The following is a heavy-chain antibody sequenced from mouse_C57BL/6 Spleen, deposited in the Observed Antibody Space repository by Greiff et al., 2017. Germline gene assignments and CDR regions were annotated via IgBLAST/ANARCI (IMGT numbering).Heavy chain of an antibody. CDR2: IYPGDGDT. V-gene: IGHV1-80*01. D-gene: IGHD2-4*01. J-gene: IGHJ3*01. CDR3: ARYDDYDFAY. CDR1: GYAFSSYW. Sequence: QVHVKQSGAELVKPGASVKISCKASGYAFSSYWMNWVKQRPGKGLEWIGQIYPGDGDTNYNGKFKGKATLTADKSSSTAYMQLSSLTSEDSAVYFCARYDDYDFAYWGQGTLVTVSA.